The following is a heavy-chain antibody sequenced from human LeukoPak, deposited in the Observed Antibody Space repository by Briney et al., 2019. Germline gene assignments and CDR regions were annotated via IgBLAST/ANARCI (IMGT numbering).Heavy chain of an antibody. CDR3: ARDYGDYVNENWFDP. D-gene: IGHD4-17*01. Sequence: SETLSLTCTVSGGSISSYYWSWIRQPPGKGLEWIGYIYYSGSTNYNPSLKSRVTISVDTSKNQFSLKLSSVTAADTAVYYCARDYGDYVNENWFDPWGQGTLVTVSS. CDR2: IYYSGST. CDR1: GGSISSYY. J-gene: IGHJ5*02. V-gene: IGHV4-59*12.